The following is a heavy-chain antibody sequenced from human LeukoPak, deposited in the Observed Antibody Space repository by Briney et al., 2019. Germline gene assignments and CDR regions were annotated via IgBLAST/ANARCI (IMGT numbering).Heavy chain of an antibody. D-gene: IGHD2-8*01. CDR3: ARAPPYTNYFFDY. CDR2: ISAYNRNT. V-gene: IGHV1-18*01. J-gene: IGHJ4*02. Sequence: GASVKVSCKASGYTFNNYAVTWVRQAPGQGLEWMGWISAYNRNTNYAQRFQGRVTMTTDRSTSTAYVELRSLRSDDTAVYYCARAPPYTNYFFDYWGQGSLVTVSS. CDR1: GYTFNNYA.